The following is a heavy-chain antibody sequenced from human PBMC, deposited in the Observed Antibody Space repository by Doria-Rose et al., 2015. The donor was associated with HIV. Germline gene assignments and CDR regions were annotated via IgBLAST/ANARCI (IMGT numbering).Heavy chain of an antibody. D-gene: IGHD5-12*01. CDR2: SYYSGST. CDR3: ARELRLNTYYFDY. V-gene: IGHV4-30-4*08. J-gene: IGHJ4*02. CDR1: SGDYY. Sequence: SGDYYWSWIRQPPGKGLEWIGYSYYSGSTYYNPSLKSRVTISIDTSKNQFSLKLSSVTAADAAVYYCARELRLNTYYFDYWGQGTLVSVSS.